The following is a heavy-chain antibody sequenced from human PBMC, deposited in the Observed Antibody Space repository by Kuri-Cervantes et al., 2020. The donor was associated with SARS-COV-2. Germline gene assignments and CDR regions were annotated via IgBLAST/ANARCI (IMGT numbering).Heavy chain of an antibody. CDR2: MNPNSGNT. CDR3: ARGDGSGCDY. Sequence: ASVKVSCKASGGTFSSYDINWVRQATGQGLEWTGWMNPNSGNTGYAQKFQGRVTITRNTSISTAYMELSSLRSEDTAVYYCARGDGSGCDYWGQGTLVTVSS. V-gene: IGHV1-8*03. CDR1: GGTFSSYD. J-gene: IGHJ4*02. D-gene: IGHD3-3*01.